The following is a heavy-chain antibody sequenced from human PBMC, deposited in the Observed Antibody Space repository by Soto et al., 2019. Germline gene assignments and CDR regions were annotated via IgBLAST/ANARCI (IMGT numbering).Heavy chain of an antibody. V-gene: IGHV1-18*01. CDR1: GYTFTRSG. D-gene: IGHD4-17*01. Sequence: ASVKVSCKASGYTFTRSGISWARQAPGQGPEWMGWISGGNGDTKYAQTFQGRVTMTRDTSASTAYMELSSLRSEDTAVYYCASESYGGEFDYWGQGTLVTVSS. CDR2: ISGGNGDT. CDR3: ASESYGGEFDY. J-gene: IGHJ4*02.